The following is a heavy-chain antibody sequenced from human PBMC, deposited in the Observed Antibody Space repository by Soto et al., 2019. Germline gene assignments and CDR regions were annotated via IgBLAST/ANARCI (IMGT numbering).Heavy chain of an antibody. Sequence: GGSLRLSCAASGFTFSSYSMNWVRQAPGKGLEWVSYISSSSSTIYYADSVKGRFTISRDNAKNSLYLQMNSLRAEDTAVYYCARDSMVRGVMLSPPTLFDYWGQGTLVTVSS. CDR3: ARDSMVRGVMLSPPTLFDY. CDR2: ISSSSSTI. J-gene: IGHJ4*02. D-gene: IGHD3-10*01. V-gene: IGHV3-48*01. CDR1: GFTFSSYS.